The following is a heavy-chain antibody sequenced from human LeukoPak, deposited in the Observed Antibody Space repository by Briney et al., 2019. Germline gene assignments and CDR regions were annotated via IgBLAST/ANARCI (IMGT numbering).Heavy chain of an antibody. CDR1: GFTFSDYY. V-gene: IGHV3-11*04. Sequence: GGSLRLSCAASGFTFSDYYMSWIRQAPGKGLEWVSYISSSGNTIYYADSVKGRFTISRDNAKNSLYLQMNSLRAEDTAVYYCARDITEFSIAARPGAFDIWGQGTMVTVSS. CDR3: ARDITEFSIAARPGAFDI. J-gene: IGHJ3*02. D-gene: IGHD6-6*01. CDR2: ISSSGNTI.